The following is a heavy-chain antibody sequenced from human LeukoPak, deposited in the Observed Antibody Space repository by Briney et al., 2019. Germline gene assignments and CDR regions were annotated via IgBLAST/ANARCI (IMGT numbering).Heavy chain of an antibody. CDR2: IRYDGSNK. V-gene: IGHV3-30*02. CDR1: GFTFSSYG. CDR3: AEEDYYYGSGSYCPRFDY. J-gene: IGHJ4*02. Sequence: GGSLRLSCAASGFTFSSYGMHWVRQAPGKGLEWVAFIRYDGSNKYYADSVKGRFTISRDNSKNTLYLQMNSLRAEDTAVYYCAEEDYYYGSGSYCPRFDYWGQGTLVTVSS. D-gene: IGHD3-10*01.